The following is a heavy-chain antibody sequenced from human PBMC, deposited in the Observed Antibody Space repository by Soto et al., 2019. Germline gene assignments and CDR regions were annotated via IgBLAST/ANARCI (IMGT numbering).Heavy chain of an antibody. V-gene: IGHV3-7*01. D-gene: IGHD1-26*01. CDR3: ARDSREWELLPDYFDY. CDR1: GFTFSSYW. Sequence: EVQLVESGGGLVQPGGSLRLSCAASGFTFSSYWMSWVRQAPGTGLEWVANIKQDGSEKYYVDSVKGRFTISRDNAKNSLYLQMNSLRAEDTAVYYCARDSREWELLPDYFDYWGQGTLVTVSS. CDR2: IKQDGSEK. J-gene: IGHJ4*02.